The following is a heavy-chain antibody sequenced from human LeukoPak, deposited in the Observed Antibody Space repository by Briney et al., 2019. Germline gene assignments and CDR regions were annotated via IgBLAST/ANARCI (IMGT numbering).Heavy chain of an antibody. V-gene: IGHV1-3*01. Sequence: ASVKVSYKASGYTFTSYAMHWVRQAPGQRLEWMGWINAGNGNTKYSQKFQGRVTITRDTSASTAYMELSSLRSEDAAVYYCARHRGAGSGYYLGNWFDPWGQGTLVTVSS. CDR1: GYTFTSYA. D-gene: IGHD3-22*01. CDR2: INAGNGNT. CDR3: ARHRGAGSGYYLGNWFDP. J-gene: IGHJ5*02.